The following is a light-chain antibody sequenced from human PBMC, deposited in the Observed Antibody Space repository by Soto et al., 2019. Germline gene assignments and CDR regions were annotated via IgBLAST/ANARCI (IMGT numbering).Light chain of an antibody. CDR1: DNNHTY. J-gene: IGKJ1*01. CDR2: EAS. CDR3: QQRDNWPLAWT. Sequence: ERVLTQSHATLASSAGERATLSCRASDNNHTYLAWYQQRPGKAPRLLIHEASERATGIPARFSGSGSGKDFTLNISSLEPEHFAVYYCQQRDNWPLAWTFGQGTKVDIK. V-gene: IGKV3-11*01.